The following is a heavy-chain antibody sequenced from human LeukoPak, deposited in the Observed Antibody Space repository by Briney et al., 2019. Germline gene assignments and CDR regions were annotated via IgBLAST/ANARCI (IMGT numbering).Heavy chain of an antibody. Sequence: SETLSLTCTVSGGSISSSSYYWSWIRQPPGKGLEWIGEINHSGSTNYNPSLKSRVTISVDTSKNQFSLKLSSVTAADTAVYYCARCVGGLDYFDYWGQGTLATVSS. D-gene: IGHD1-26*01. CDR2: INHSGST. J-gene: IGHJ4*02. CDR3: ARCVGGLDYFDY. V-gene: IGHV4-39*07. CDR1: GGSISSSSYY.